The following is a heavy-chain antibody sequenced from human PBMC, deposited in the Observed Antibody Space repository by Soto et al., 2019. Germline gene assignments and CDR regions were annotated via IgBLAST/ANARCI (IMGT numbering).Heavy chain of an antibody. D-gene: IGHD3-10*01. CDR3: ARDLANYYGSGRNTIYYYSGMDV. CDR2: IYHSGST. J-gene: IGHJ6*02. CDR1: GGSIGNPNW. Sequence: SEPICLRKAVLGGSIGNPNWWRLVRQPPGKGLEWIGEIYHSGSTNYSPSLKSRVTISIDTSKNQFSLKLSSVTAADTAVYYCARDLANYYGSGRNTIYYYSGMDVWGQGTTVTVSS. V-gene: IGHV4-4*02.